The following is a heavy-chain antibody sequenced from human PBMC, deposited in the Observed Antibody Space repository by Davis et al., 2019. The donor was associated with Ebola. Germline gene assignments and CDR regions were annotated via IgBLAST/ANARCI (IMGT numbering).Heavy chain of an antibody. D-gene: IGHD2-8*02. CDR2: IYYSGST. Sequence: SETLSLTCPVSGCSISNYYWSWIRQPPGKGLEWIGYIYYSGSTNYNPSLKSRVTISVDTSKNQFSLKLSSVTAADTAVYYCARDGDPYCLRGVCYEYWGQGTLVTVSS. V-gene: IGHV4-59*01. CDR3: ARDGDPYCLRGVCYEY. J-gene: IGHJ4*02. CDR1: GCSISNYY.